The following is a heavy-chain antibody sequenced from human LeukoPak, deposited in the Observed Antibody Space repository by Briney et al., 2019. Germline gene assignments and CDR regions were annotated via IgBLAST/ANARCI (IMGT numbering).Heavy chain of an antibody. J-gene: IGHJ3*02. CDR3: ARAGLYYSNYVDAFDI. Sequence: GGSLRLSCAASGFTFSSYSMNWGRQAPGKGLEWVSSISSSSSYIYYADSVKGRFTISRDNAKNSLYLQMNSLRAEDTAVYYCARAGLYYSNYVDAFDIWGQGTMVTVSS. CDR2: ISSSSSYI. CDR1: GFTFSSYS. V-gene: IGHV3-21*01. D-gene: IGHD4-11*01.